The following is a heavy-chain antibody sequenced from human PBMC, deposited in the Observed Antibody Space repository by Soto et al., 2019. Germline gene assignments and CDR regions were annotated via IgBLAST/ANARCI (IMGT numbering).Heavy chain of an antibody. CDR3: ARDHTPMTGFAFAI. Sequence: SETLSLTCTVSGGSISSYYWSWIRQPPGKGLEWIGYIYYSGSTNYNPSLKSRVTISVDTSKNQFSLKLSSVTAADTAVYYCARDHTPMTGFAFAIWGQGTMVTVSS. V-gene: IGHV4-59*01. CDR2: IYYSGST. CDR1: GGSISSYY. D-gene: IGHD3-9*01. J-gene: IGHJ3*02.